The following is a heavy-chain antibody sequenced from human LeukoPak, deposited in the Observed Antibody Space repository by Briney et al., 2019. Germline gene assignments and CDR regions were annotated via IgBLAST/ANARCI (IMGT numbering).Heavy chain of an antibody. J-gene: IGHJ4*02. Sequence: ASVKVSCKPSGYSFTRKGISWVRQAPGQGLEWMAWISASSGDTKFAQNFQDRVALTTDTSTSTAYMELRSLRSDDTAVYYCARDVDFAFDYWGQGTLVTVSS. CDR2: ISASSGDT. D-gene: IGHD3-9*01. CDR3: ARDVDFAFDY. V-gene: IGHV1-18*01. CDR1: GYSFTRKG.